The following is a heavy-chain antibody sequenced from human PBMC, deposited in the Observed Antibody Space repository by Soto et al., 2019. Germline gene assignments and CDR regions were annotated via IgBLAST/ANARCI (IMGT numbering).Heavy chain of an antibody. J-gene: IGHJ4*02. CDR2: ISVYNGSI. V-gene: IGHV1-18*01. D-gene: IGHD3-10*01. Sequence: QVQLLQSGAEVKKPGASVKVSCKASGYMFNTYGITWVRQAPGQGLEWMGWISVYNGSIDYAPKFEGRVTMTTDTSTSTAYMELKSLTSDDTAVYYCARTYGSGDYFLPFEYWGQGTPVSVSS. CDR3: ARTYGSGDYFLPFEY. CDR1: GYMFNTYG.